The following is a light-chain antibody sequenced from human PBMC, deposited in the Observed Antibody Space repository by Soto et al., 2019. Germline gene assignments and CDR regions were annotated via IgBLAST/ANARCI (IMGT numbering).Light chain of an antibody. J-gene: IGKJ2*01. CDR2: LGS. CDR1: QSLLHSNGYNY. V-gene: IGKV2-28*01. Sequence: DIVMTQSPLSLPVTPGEPASISCRSSQSLLHSNGYNYLDWYLQKPGQSPQLLIYLGSNRASGVPDRFSGSGSGTDFTLKISRVEAEDVGVYYCMQALQTREHTFGQGTKLEIK. CDR3: MQALQTREHT.